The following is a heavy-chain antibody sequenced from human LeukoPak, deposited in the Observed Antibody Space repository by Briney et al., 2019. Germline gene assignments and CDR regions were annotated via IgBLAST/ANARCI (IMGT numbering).Heavy chain of an antibody. CDR1: GFTLSSYA. V-gene: IGHV3-23*01. CDR3: AKNYYDSSGYYPEAFDT. Sequence: GGSLRLSCAASGFTLSSYAMSWVRQAPGKGLEWVSAISGSGGSTYYADSVKGRFTISRDNSKNTLYLQMNSLRAEDTAVYYCAKNYYDSSGYYPEAFDTWGQGTMVTVSS. J-gene: IGHJ3*02. CDR2: ISGSGGST. D-gene: IGHD3-22*01.